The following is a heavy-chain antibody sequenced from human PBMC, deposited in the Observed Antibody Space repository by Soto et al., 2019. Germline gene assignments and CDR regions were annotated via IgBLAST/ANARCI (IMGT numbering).Heavy chain of an antibody. CDR1: GFTFDDYA. Sequence: EVQLVESGGGVVQPGRSLRLSCAASGFTFDDYAMHWVRQVPGKGLEWVSGINWNSGSIGYGDSVKGRFAISRDNAKNSRHLQMNSLSAEDTAFYYCVKDESINWYSGHFRHWGQGTLVTVSS. D-gene: IGHD6-13*01. J-gene: IGHJ1*01. CDR3: VKDESINWYSGHFRH. V-gene: IGHV3-9*01. CDR2: INWNSGSI.